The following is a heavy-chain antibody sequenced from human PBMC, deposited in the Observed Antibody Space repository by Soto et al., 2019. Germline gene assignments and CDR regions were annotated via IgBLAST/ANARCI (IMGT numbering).Heavy chain of an antibody. D-gene: IGHD6-13*01. V-gene: IGHV4-39*01. J-gene: IGHJ6*02. CDR3: ATKRGSSWGSYYYGMDV. CDR2: IYYSGST. Sequence: PSETLSLTCTVSGGSISSSSYYWGWIRQPPGKGLEWIGSIYYSGSTYYNPSLKSRVTIYVDTSKNQFSLKLSSVTAADTAVYYCATKRGSSWGSYYYGMDVWGQGTTV. CDR1: GGSISSSSYY.